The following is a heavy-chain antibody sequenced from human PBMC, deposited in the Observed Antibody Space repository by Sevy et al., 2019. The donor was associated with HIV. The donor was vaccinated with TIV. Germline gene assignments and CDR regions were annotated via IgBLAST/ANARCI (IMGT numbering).Heavy chain of an antibody. J-gene: IGHJ4*02. CDR1: GYTFSGYS. Sequence: ASVKVSCKASGYTFSGYSISWVRQPPGQGLEWMGWMNTYNGNTKYAQKVQGRVTMTTDTSTSTAYMELRGLRSDDTAVYYCARDTREKSFDYWGEGTLVTVSS. V-gene: IGHV1-18*01. CDR2: MNTYNGNT. CDR3: ARDTREKSFDY.